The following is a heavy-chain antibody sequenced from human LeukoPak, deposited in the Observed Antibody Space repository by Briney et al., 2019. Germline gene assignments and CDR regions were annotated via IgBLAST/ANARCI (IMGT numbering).Heavy chain of an antibody. Sequence: VASVKVSCKASGGTFSSYTISWVRQAPGQGLEWMGRIIPILDIANYAQKFQGRVTITADKSTSTAYMELSSLRSEDTAVYYCAVSSSGWYEGLDAFDIWGQGTMVTVSS. CDR2: IIPILDIA. D-gene: IGHD6-19*01. CDR3: AVSSSGWYEGLDAFDI. CDR1: GGTFSSYT. J-gene: IGHJ3*02. V-gene: IGHV1-69*02.